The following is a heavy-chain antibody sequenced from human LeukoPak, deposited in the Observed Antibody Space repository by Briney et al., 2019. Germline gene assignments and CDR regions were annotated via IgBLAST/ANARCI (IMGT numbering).Heavy chain of an antibody. J-gene: IGHJ5*02. CDR2: ISYDGSNK. CDR1: GFTFSSYA. D-gene: IGHD5-18*01. Sequence: PGRSLRLSCAASGFTFSSYAMHWVRQAPGKGLEWVAIISYDGSNKYYADSVKGRFTISRDNSKNTLYLQMNRLRAEDTAVYYCAREGIQLWFGGVGDWFDPWGQGTLVTVSS. V-gene: IGHV3-30-3*01. CDR3: AREGIQLWFGGVGDWFDP.